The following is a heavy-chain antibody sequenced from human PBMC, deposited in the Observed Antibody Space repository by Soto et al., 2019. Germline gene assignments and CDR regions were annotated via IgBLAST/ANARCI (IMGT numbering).Heavy chain of an antibody. D-gene: IGHD3-3*01. CDR2: INHSGST. CDR1: GGSFSGYY. V-gene: IGHV4-34*01. CDR3: ARVRSGGYHFWSGYYTGIGFDH. Sequence: PSETLSLTCAVYGGSFSGYYWSWIRQPPGKGLEWIGEINHSGSTNYNPSLKSRVTISVDTSKNQFSLKLSSVTAADTAVYYCARVRSGGYHFWSGYYTGIGFDHWGQGTLVTVSS. J-gene: IGHJ4*02.